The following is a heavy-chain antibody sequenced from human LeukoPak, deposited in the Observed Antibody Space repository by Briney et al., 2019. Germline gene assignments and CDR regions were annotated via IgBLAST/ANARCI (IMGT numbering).Heavy chain of an antibody. J-gene: IGHJ4*02. CDR1: GYTFTSYD. D-gene: IGHD3-10*01. CDR3: ARGRYYGSGSLNY. CDR2: INPNSGNT. V-gene: IGHV1-8*01. Sequence: ASVKVSCKASGYTFTSYDINWLRQATGQGLEWMRWINPNSGNTGYAQKFQGRVTMTRNTSIRTAYMELSSLRSEDTAVYYWARGRYYGSGSLNYWGQGTLVTVSS.